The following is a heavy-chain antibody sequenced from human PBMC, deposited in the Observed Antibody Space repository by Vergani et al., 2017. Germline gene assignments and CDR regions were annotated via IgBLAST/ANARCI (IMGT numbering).Heavy chain of an antibody. Sequence: EVQLVESGGGLVQPGGSLRLSCAASGFTFSSYWMSWVRQAPGKGLEWVANIKQDGSEKYYVDSVKGRFTISRDNAKNSLYLQMNSLRAEDTAVYYCARELAARDYYYGMDVWGQGTTVTVSS. CDR2: IKQDGSEK. V-gene: IGHV3-7*03. CDR1: GFTFSSYW. D-gene: IGHD6-6*01. J-gene: IGHJ6*02. CDR3: ARELAARDYYYGMDV.